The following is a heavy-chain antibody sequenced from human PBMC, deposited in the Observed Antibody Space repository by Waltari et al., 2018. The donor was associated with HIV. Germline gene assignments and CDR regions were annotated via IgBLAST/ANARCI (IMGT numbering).Heavy chain of an antibody. CDR1: GAKLDNAW. J-gene: IGHJ1*01. CDR3: AWDQNDGLDD. V-gene: IGHV3-15*05. D-gene: IGHD1-1*01. Sequence: DVQLVGSGGDLVKAGGSLRVSCGACGAKLDNAWLRWGRQVPGRGLGWAGLIKGEANGKGTDYNAAVKRRITSARDDSEQMPYLQMDNLQIEDTGTYYCAWDQNDGLDDWGQGTSVTVS. CDR2: IKGEANGKGT.